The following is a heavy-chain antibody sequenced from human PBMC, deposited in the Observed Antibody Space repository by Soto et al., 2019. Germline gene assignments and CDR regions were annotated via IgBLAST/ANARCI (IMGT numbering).Heavy chain of an antibody. V-gene: IGHV3-21*01. Sequence: GSLRLSCAASGFTLSAYSMNWVRQTPGKGLEWVSSISTSSTYIHYADSVKGRFTISRDNAKNSLFLQMNSLTAEDTAVYYCARDFYGGNPPYFDYWGQGTLVTVSS. CDR3: ARDFYGGNPPYFDY. CDR1: GFTLSAYS. CDR2: ISTSSTYI. D-gene: IGHD4-17*01. J-gene: IGHJ4*02.